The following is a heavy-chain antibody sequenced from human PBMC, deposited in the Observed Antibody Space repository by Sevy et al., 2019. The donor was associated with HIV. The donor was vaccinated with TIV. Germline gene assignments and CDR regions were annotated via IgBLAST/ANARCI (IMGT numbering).Heavy chain of an antibody. D-gene: IGHD1-1*01. CDR1: GFSFSDYG. CDR3: AKGYHTRLIGTRGDAFDM. CDR2: ISHDGSDQ. J-gene: IGHJ3*02. V-gene: IGHV3-30*18. Sequence: GGSLRFSCAASGFSFSDYGVHWVRQAPGKGLEWVALISHDGSDQYYAVSVKGRFTISRDNSKNTLYLQMNSLGSEDTAVYYYAKGYHTRLIGTRGDAFDMRGQGTVVTVSS.